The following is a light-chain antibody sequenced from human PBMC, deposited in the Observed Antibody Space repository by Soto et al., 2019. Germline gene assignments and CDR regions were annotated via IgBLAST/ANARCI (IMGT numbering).Light chain of an antibody. V-gene: IGKV3-20*01. Sequence: EIVLTQSPGTLSLSPGERATLSCRASQSVSSSYLAWYQQKPGQAPRLLIYGASSRATGIPDRFSGSGSGTVFTLTISRLEPEDFAVYYCQQYGSSITFGQGTRLEIK. CDR2: GAS. J-gene: IGKJ5*01. CDR1: QSVSSSY. CDR3: QQYGSSIT.